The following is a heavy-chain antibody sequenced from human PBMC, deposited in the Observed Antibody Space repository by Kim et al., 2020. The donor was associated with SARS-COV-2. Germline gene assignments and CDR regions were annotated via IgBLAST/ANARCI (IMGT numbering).Heavy chain of an antibody. CDR1: GYTFTSYD. CDR2: ISAYNGNT. V-gene: IGHV1-18*01. Sequence: ASVKVSCKASGYTFTSYDISWVRQAPGQGLEWMGWISAYNGNTNYAQKLQGRVTMTTDTSTSTAYMELRSLRSDDTAVYYCARDHALLDDIWILPGVYWGQGTLVTVSS. D-gene: IGHD3-9*01. J-gene: IGHJ4*02. CDR3: ARDHALLDDIWILPGVY.